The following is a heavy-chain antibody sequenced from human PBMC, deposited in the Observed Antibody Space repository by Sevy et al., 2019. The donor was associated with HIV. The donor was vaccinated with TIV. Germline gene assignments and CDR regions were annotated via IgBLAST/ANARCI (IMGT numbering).Heavy chain of an antibody. CDR2: ISIDGSNK. V-gene: IGHV3-30*18. J-gene: IGHJ4*02. Sequence: GESLKISCAASGFTFKYHGMHWVRQAPGKGLEWLSLISIDGSNKYYADSVKGRFTISRDNAKNTVSVQMNSLRPEDTATYYCAKDGGNIDIDYWGQGILVTVSS. D-gene: IGHD2-15*01. CDR1: GFTFKYHG. CDR3: AKDGGNIDIDY.